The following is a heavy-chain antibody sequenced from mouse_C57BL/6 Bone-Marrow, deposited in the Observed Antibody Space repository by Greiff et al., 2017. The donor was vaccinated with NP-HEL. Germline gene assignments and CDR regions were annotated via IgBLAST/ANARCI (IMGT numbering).Heavy chain of an antibody. CDR2: IYPGSGNT. CDR3: ARRVYWYFDV. V-gene: IGHV1-76*01. CDR1: GYTFTDYY. Sequence: QVQLKESGAELVRPGASVKLSCKASGYTFTDYYINWVKQRPGQGLEWIARIYPGSGNTYYNEKFKGKATLTAEKSSSTAYMQLSSLTSEDSAVYFCARRVYWYFDVWGTGTTVTVSS. J-gene: IGHJ1*03.